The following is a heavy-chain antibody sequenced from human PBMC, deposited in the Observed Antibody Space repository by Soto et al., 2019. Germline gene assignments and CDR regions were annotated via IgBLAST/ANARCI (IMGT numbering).Heavy chain of an antibody. Sequence: QVQLQESGPGLVKPSGTLSLTCAVSGDSITNNNCWTWVRQSPGKGLEWIGEMHHSGSTDYNPSLRSRVTISVDKSKNQFSLNLSSVTAADSAVYYCARTSGGTYSFDPWGQGTLVTVSS. D-gene: IGHD3-10*01. CDR1: GDSITNNNC. CDR2: MHHSGST. J-gene: IGHJ5*02. V-gene: IGHV4-4*02. CDR3: ARTSGGTYSFDP.